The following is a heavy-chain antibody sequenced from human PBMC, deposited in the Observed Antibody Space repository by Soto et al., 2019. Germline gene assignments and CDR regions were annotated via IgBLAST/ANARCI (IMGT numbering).Heavy chain of an antibody. V-gene: IGHV3-23*01. D-gene: IGHD1-26*01. CDR3: AKNQGVELVPLATVDWFDP. J-gene: IGHJ5*02. CDR1: GFIFENFG. CDR2: ISGSGFKK. Sequence: EVVLLESGGGLEQPGGSRRLSCAASGFIFENFGMSWVRQAPGKGLEWISYISGSGFKKYYADSVKGRFTISRDNSKSTVYLELNNLSAEDTAVYHCAKNQGVELVPLATVDWFDPWGQVSVVTVSS.